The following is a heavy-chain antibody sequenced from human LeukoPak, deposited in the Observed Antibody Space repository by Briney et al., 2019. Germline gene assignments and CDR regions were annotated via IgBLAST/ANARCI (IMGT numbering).Heavy chain of an antibody. Sequence: GASVKVSCKASGGTFSSYAISWVRQAPGQGLEWMGRIIPILGIANYAQKFQGRVTITADKSTSTAYMELSSLRSEGTAVYYCARGLRGSYYNWFDPWGQGTLVTVSS. V-gene: IGHV1-69*04. D-gene: IGHD1-26*01. CDR3: ARGLRGSYYNWFDP. J-gene: IGHJ5*02. CDR1: GGTFSSYA. CDR2: IIPILGIA.